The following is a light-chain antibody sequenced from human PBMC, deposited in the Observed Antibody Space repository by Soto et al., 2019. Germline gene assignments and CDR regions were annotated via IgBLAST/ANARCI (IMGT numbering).Light chain of an antibody. V-gene: IGKV1-39*01. CDR1: QIIKND. CDR2: GAS. J-gene: IGKJ1*01. CDR3: QQSFTIRRT. Sequence: IQVTQSPSSLSASVGDRVTITCRASQIIKNDLNWYQQKPGKAPKLLIYGASNLQSGVPSRLSGRGSGTDFTLTISSLQPEDFVIYYCQQSFTIRRTFGQGTKV.